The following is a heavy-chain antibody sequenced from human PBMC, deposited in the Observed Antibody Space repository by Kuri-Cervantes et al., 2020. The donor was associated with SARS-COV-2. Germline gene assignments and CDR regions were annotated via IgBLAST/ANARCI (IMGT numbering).Heavy chain of an antibody. CDR2: INPYSGYT. Sequence: ASVKVSCKASGYTFTTYGISWVRQAPGQGLEWMGWINPYSGYTNYAQRFQDRVTLTTDKTTSTAYVELRGLTSDDTAVYYCAREGTSGPYFDFWGQGTLVTVSS. J-gene: IGHJ4*02. D-gene: IGHD1-1*01. V-gene: IGHV1-18*04. CDR1: GYTFTTYG. CDR3: AREGTSGPYFDF.